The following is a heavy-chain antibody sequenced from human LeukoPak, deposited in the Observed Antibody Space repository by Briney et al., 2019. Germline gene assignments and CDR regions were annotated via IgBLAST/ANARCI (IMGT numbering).Heavy chain of an antibody. V-gene: IGHV3-23*01. CDR1: GFTFSSYA. CDR3: AKGVGYFYYMDV. CDR2: ISGSGGAT. Sequence: GGSRRLSCAASGFTFSSYAMSWVHQAPGKGLEWVSGISGSGGATYYADSVKGRFTISRGNSKNTLYLQMSSLRAEDTALYYCAKGVGYFYYMDVWGKGTTVTVSS. D-gene: IGHD2-15*01. J-gene: IGHJ6*03.